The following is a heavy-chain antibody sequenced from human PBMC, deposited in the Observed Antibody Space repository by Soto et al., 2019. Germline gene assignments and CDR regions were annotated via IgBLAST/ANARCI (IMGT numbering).Heavy chain of an antibody. Sequence: QVQLQESGPGLVKPSQTLSLTCTVSGGSISSGDYYWSWIRQPPGKGLEWIGYIYYSGSTYYNPSLKSRVXXSXDRXKNQFSLKLSSVTAADTAVYYCASAPVEMATIFDYWGQGTLVTVSS. CDR2: IYYSGST. J-gene: IGHJ4*02. CDR1: GGSISSGDYY. D-gene: IGHD5-12*01. CDR3: ASAPVEMATIFDY. V-gene: IGHV4-30-4*01.